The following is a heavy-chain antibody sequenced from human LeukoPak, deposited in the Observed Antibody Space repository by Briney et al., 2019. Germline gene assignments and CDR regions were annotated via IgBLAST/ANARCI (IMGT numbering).Heavy chain of an antibody. CDR1: GFTFSSYE. CDR3: ARENGGYCSSTSCPGGGAFDI. D-gene: IGHD2-2*03. Sequence: GGSLRLSCAASGFTFSSYEMNWVRQAPGKGLEWVSYISSSGSTIYYADSVKGRFTISGDNAKNSLYLQMNSLRAEDTAIYYCARENGGYCSSTSCPGGGAFDIWGQGTMVTVSS. CDR2: ISSSGSTI. J-gene: IGHJ3*02. V-gene: IGHV3-48*03.